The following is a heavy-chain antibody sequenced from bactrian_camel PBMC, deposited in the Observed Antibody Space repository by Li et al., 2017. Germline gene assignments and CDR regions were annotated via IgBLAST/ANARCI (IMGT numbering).Heavy chain of an antibody. Sequence: HVQLVESGGGSVQAGGSLTLSCSDSSGTASDYCMGWFRQAPGNEREAVATTDTSGKITYAEFVKGRFTISLDNAKNTLYLRMNTLKPEDTAIYYCAADAGSRHLGCFDSRWLLPSRADYVYWGQGTQVTVS. CDR3: AADAGSRHLGCFDSRWLLPSRADYVY. CDR1: SGTASDYC. V-gene: IGHV3S57*01. J-gene: IGHJ4*01. CDR2: TDTSGKI. D-gene: IGHD2*01.